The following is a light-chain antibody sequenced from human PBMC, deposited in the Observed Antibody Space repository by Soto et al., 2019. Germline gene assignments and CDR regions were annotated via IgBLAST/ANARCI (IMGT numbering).Light chain of an antibody. CDR1: SSNIAAGYD. CDR3: QSYDSSLSGVV. V-gene: IGLV1-40*01. J-gene: IGLJ2*01. Sequence: QSVPTQPPSVSGAPGQRVTISCTGSSSNIAAGYDVHWYQQLPGTAPKLLIYGNSNRPSGVPDRFSGSKSGTSASLAITGLQAEDEADYYCQSYDSSLSGVVFGGGTKLTVL. CDR2: GNS.